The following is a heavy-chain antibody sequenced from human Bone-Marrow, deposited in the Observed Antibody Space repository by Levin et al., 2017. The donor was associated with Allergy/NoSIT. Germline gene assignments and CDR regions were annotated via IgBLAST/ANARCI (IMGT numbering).Heavy chain of an antibody. V-gene: IGHV4-31*03. Sequence: SETLSLTCTVSGGSISSGGYYWSWIRQHPGKGLEWIGYIYYSGSTYYNPSLKSRVTISVDTSKNQFSLKLSSVTAADTAVYYCAREGSHDYGDYRIIFDYWGQGTLVTVSS. CDR3: AREGSHDYGDYRIIFDY. J-gene: IGHJ4*02. CDR2: IYYSGST. D-gene: IGHD4-17*01. CDR1: GGSISSGGYY.